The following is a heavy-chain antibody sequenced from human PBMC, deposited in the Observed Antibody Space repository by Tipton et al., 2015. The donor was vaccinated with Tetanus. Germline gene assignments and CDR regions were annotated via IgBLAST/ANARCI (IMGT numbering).Heavy chain of an antibody. D-gene: IGHD3-10*01. CDR2: ISGSGGST. CDR3: AKDNDFGWFGELLV. Sequence: SLRLSCAASGFTFSSYAMSWVRQAPGKGLEWVSAISGSGGSTYYADSVKGRFTISRDNSKNTLYLQMNSLRAEDTAVYYCAKDNDFGWFGELLVWGQGTLVTVSS. CDR1: GFTFSSYA. V-gene: IGHV3-23*01. J-gene: IGHJ4*02.